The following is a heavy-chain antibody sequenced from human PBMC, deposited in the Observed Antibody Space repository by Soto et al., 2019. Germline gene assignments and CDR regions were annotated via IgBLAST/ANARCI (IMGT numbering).Heavy chain of an antibody. CDR1: VGSFSGYY. Sequence: AETLSLTCAVYVGSFSGYYWSWIRQPPGKGLEWIGEINHSGSTNYNPSLKSRVTISVDTSKNQFSLKLSSVTAADTAVYYCARDVVLWFGELRDYYGMDVWGQGTTVTVSS. CDR2: INHSGST. CDR3: ARDVVLWFGELRDYYGMDV. D-gene: IGHD3-10*01. V-gene: IGHV4-34*01. J-gene: IGHJ6*02.